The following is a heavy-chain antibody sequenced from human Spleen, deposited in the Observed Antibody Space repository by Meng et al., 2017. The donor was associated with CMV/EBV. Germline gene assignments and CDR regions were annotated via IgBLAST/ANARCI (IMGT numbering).Heavy chain of an antibody. Sequence: GSLRLSCAASGLTFSNYAMNWVRQAPGKGLEWIGEINHSGSTNYNPSLKSRVTISVDRSKNQFSLRLTSVTAADTAIYYCARHLKGWELFNWFDPWGQGTLVTVSS. D-gene: IGHD1-26*01. V-gene: IGHV4-34*01. CDR3: ARHLKGWELFNWFDP. J-gene: IGHJ5*02. CDR1: GLTFSNYA. CDR2: INHSGST.